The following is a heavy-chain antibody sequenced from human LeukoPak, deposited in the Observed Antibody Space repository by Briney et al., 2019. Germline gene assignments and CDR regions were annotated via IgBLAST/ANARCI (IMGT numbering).Heavy chain of an antibody. V-gene: IGHV4-31*03. Sequence: SETLSLTCTVSGVSISSGGYYWSWIRQHPGKGLEWIGYIYYSGSTYYNPSLKSRVTISVDTSKNQFSLKLSSVTAADTAVYYCARVPAGTGVYFDYWGQGTLVAVSS. D-gene: IGHD6-13*01. CDR2: IYYSGST. J-gene: IGHJ4*02. CDR1: GVSISSGGYY. CDR3: ARVPAGTGVYFDY.